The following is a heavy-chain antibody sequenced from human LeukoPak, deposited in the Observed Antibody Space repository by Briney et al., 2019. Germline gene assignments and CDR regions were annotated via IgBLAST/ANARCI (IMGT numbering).Heavy chain of an antibody. J-gene: IGHJ4*02. V-gene: IGHV3-7*01. CDR2: VRQDGSET. CDR3: ARPPYSGGWYLMF. D-gene: IGHD6-19*01. Sequence: GGSLRLSCAASGFTFSNYWMSWVRQPPGEGLEWVANVRQDGSETYYVDSVKGRFTISRDNTKNSLYLQMNSLRAEDTAVYYCARPPYSGGWYLMFWGQGTLVTVPS. CDR1: GFTFSNYW.